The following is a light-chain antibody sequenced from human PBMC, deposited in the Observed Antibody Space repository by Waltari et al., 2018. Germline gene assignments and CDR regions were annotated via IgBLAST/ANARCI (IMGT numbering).Light chain of an antibody. CDR2: WAS. J-gene: IGKJ2*01. Sequence: DIVMAQSPDSLAGSLGERATIKCKASQSVLYSSNNKNYIAWYQHKPGQPPNLLIYWASTRESGVPDRFRGSGSGTDFTLTISSLQAEDVAVYYCQQYYSTPYTFGQGTKLEIK. V-gene: IGKV4-1*01. CDR1: QSVLYSSNNKNY. CDR3: QQYYSTPYT.